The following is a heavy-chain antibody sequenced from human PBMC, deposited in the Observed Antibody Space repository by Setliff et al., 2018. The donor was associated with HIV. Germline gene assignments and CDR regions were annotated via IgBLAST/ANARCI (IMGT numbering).Heavy chain of an antibody. D-gene: IGHD3-10*01. CDR1: EFTISRYA. CDR2: ISYDGSVE. Sequence: GGSLRLSCAGSEFTISRYAMHWVRQAPVKGLEWVAVISYDGSVEYYADSVQGRFTISRDNSKNTLFLQMNSLKTEDTAVYYCVRDVAATNMVRGMIYHYYYMDVWGKGTTVTVSS. CDR3: VRDVAATNMVRGMIYHYYYMDV. J-gene: IGHJ6*04. V-gene: IGHV3-30*04.